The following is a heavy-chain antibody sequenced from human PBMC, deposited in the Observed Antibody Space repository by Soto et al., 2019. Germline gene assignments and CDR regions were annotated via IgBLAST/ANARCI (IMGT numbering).Heavy chain of an antibody. V-gene: IGHV1-3*01. Sequence: ASVKVSCKASGYIFTSYAMHWVRQAPGRGLEWMGWINPGNGNTKYPQNLQGRITISSDTSARTVYMELSSLISDDTAVYYCARYDYDKSGYSYGMDVWGQGTSVTVSS. CDR2: INPGNGNT. J-gene: IGHJ6*02. CDR3: ARYDYDKSGYSYGMDV. CDR1: GYIFTSYA. D-gene: IGHD3-22*01.